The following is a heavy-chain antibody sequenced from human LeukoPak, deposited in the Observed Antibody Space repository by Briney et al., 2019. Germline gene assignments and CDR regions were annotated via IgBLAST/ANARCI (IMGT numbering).Heavy chain of an antibody. CDR2: INTDGKHT. D-gene: IGHD6-19*01. Sequence: GGSLRLSCAASGFTFSRYWMHWVRLVPGKGPVWLSHINTDGKHTTYADSVKGRFTISRDDAKNTLYLQMTSLRAEDTALYYCVRDDNYGSGLYYWGQGVLVTVSS. CDR3: VRDDNYGSGLYY. J-gene: IGHJ4*02. CDR1: GFTFSRYW. V-gene: IGHV3-74*01.